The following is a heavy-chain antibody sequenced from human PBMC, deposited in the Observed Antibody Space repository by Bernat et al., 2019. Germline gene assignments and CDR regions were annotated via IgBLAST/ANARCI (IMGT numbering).Heavy chain of an antibody. V-gene: IGHV1-18*01. D-gene: IGHD3-3*01. J-gene: IGHJ6*03. CDR3: ARGGYYDFWSGYFSDYYYYMDV. CDR1: GYTFTSYG. CDR2: ISAYNGNT. Sequence: QVQLVQSGAEVKKPGASVKVSCKASGYTFTSYGISWVRQAPGQGLEWMGWISAYNGNTNYAQKLQGRGTMTTDTSTSTAYMELRSLRSDDTAVYYCARGGYYDFWSGYFSDYYYYMDVWGKGTTVTVSS.